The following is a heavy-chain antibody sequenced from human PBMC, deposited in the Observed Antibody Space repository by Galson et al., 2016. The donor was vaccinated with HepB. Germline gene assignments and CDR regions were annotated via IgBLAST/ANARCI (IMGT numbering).Heavy chain of an antibody. Sequence: SETLSLTCTVSGGSISSSNYYWGWIRQPPGKGLEWIGSIYYSGRTDYNPSPQSRVTMSVDTSKNQFSLKLSSVTAADTAVYYCASSDWFRYFDYWGQGTLVTVSS. CDR3: ASSDWFRYFDY. J-gene: IGHJ4*02. V-gene: IGHV4-39*01. CDR1: GGSISSSNYY. CDR2: IYYSGRT. D-gene: IGHD3-9*01.